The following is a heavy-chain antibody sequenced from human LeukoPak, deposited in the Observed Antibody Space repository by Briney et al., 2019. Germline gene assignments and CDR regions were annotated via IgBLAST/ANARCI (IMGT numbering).Heavy chain of an antibody. J-gene: IGHJ5*02. CDR2: IYYSGST. CDR1: GGPISSYY. Sequence: SETLSLTCTVSGGPISSYYWIWIRQPPGKGLEWIGYIYYSGSTNYNRSLKSRVAISVDTSKNQFSLKLSPVTDADTALYSCVRVGACTYYDFWSGYCPWGQGRLVTVSS. V-gene: IGHV4-59*01. D-gene: IGHD3-3*01. CDR3: VRVGACTYYDFWSGYCP.